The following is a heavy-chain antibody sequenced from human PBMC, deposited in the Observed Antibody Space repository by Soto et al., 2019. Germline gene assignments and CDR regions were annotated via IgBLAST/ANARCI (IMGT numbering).Heavy chain of an antibody. V-gene: IGHV4-30-4*01. J-gene: IGHJ6*02. CDR2: IYYSGST. CDR3: AREAMVRGPYYYYGMDG. CDR1: GGSISSGDYY. D-gene: IGHD3-10*01. Sequence: SETLSLTCTVSGGSISSGDYYWSWIRQPPGKGLEWIGYIYYSGSTYYNPSLKSRVTISVGTSKNQFSLKLSSVTAADTAVYYCAREAMVRGPYYYYGMDGWGQGNTVTFSS.